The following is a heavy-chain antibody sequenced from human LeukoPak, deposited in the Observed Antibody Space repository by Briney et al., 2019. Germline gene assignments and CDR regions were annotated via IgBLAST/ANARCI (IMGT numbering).Heavy chain of an antibody. Sequence: GGSLRLSCATSGFTFSSYGMHWVRQAPGKGLEWVAFIRYDGSNKYYADSVKGRLTISRDNAKNSLYLQMNSLRAEDTAVYYCARDPAATGTWWFDPGAREPWSPSPQ. V-gene: IGHV3-30*02. J-gene: IGHJ5*02. D-gene: IGHD6-13*01. CDR1: GFTFSSYG. CDR3: ARDPAATGTWWFDP. CDR2: IRYDGSNK.